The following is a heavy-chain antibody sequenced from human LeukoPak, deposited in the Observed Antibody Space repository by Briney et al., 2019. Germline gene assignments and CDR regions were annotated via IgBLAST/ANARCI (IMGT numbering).Heavy chain of an antibody. D-gene: IGHD6-13*01. V-gene: IGHV4-39*01. Sequence: PSETLSLTCTVSGGSISSSSYYWGWIRQPPGKGLEWIGSIYYSGSTYYNPSLESRVTISVDTSKNQFSLKLSSVTAADTAVYYCARPGYSSSWWRVYDAFDIWGQGAMVTVSS. J-gene: IGHJ3*02. CDR3: ARPGYSSSWWRVYDAFDI. CDR1: GGSISSSSYY. CDR2: IYYSGST.